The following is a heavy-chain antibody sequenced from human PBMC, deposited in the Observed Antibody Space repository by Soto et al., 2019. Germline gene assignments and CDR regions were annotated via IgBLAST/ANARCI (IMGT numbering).Heavy chain of an antibody. Sequence: QVQLVQSGAEVKKPGSSVKVSCKASGGTFSSYAISWVRQAPGQGLEWMGGIIPIFGTANYAQKFQGRVTITADESTSTAYMELSSVRSEDTAVYYCARAAPYYYESSGYLSYYWGQGTLVTVSS. CDR1: GGTFSSYA. V-gene: IGHV1-69*01. J-gene: IGHJ4*02. D-gene: IGHD3-22*01. CDR2: IIPIFGTA. CDR3: ARAAPYYYESSGYLSYY.